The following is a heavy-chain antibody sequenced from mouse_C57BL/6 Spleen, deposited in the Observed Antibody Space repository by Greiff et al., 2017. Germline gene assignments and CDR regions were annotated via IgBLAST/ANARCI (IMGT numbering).Heavy chain of an antibody. J-gene: IGHJ2*01. V-gene: IGHV1-15*01. D-gene: IGHD2-3*01. CDR3: TRSEDGYYSFDY. CDR2: IDPETGGT. CDR1: GYTFTDYE. Sequence: VQLQQSGAELVRPGASVTLSCKASGYTFTDYEMHWVKQTPVHGLEWIGAIDPETGGTAYNQKFKGKAILTADKSSSTAYMELRSLTSEDSAVYYCTRSEDGYYSFDYWGQGTPLTVSS.